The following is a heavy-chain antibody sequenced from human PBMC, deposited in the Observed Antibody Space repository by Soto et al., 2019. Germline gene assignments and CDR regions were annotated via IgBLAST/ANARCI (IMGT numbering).Heavy chain of an antibody. Sequence: QVQLVQSGAEVKKPGASVKVSCKASGYTFTSYGISWVRQAPGQGLEWMGWISAYNGNTNYAQKLQCTVPSTTYTSTSTAYMELMSLRSDDTSVYYCARSWPHIDVVVELLLFYWGQVTLVTVSS. CDR2: ISAYNGNT. J-gene: IGHJ4*02. CDR1: GYTFTSYG. D-gene: IGHD2-15*01. V-gene: IGHV1-18*01. CDR3: ARSWPHIDVVVELLLFY.